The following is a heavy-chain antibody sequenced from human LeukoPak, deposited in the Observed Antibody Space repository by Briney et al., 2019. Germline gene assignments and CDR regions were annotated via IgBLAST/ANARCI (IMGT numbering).Heavy chain of an antibody. D-gene: IGHD3-16*01. CDR2: ISYYGST. J-gene: IGHJ5*02. CDR3: ARVGAIPGIDP. Sequence: PSETLSLTCAVSGYSITEGFSWGWIRQPPGQGLAWIASISYYGSTYSKSTLQSRLTISRDTSKNEFSLRLTSVAATDTAVYYCARVGAIPGIDPWGQGTPVTVSS. CDR1: GYSITEGFS. V-gene: IGHV4-38-2*01.